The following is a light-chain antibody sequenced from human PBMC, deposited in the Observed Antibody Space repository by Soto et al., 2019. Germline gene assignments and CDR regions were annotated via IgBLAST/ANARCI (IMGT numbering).Light chain of an antibody. CDR3: CSYAGSQHRV. CDR2: EVS. Sequence: QSALTQPASVSGSPGQSITISCTGTSSDVGSYNLVSWYQQHPGKAPKLMIYEVSKRPSGVSNRFSGSKSGNTASLTISGLQAEDEADYYFCSYAGSQHRVFGGGTKVTVL. CDR1: SSDVGSYNL. V-gene: IGLV2-23*02. J-gene: IGLJ3*02.